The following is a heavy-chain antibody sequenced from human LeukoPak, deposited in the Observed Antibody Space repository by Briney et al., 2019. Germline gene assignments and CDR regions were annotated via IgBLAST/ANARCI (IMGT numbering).Heavy chain of an antibody. J-gene: IGHJ4*02. Sequence: ASVKVSCKASGYTFTGYYMHWVRQAPGQGLEWMGWINPNSGGTNYAQKFQGRVTMTTDTSTSTAYMELRSLRSDDTAVYYCARDLAAVAGTHDYWGQGTLVTVSS. V-gene: IGHV1-2*02. CDR3: ARDLAAVAGTHDY. D-gene: IGHD6-19*01. CDR2: INPNSGGT. CDR1: GYTFTGYY.